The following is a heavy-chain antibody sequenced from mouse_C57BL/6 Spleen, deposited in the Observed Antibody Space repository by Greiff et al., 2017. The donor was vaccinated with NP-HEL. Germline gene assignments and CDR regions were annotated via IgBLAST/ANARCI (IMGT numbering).Heavy chain of an antibody. D-gene: IGHD1-1*01. V-gene: IGHV1-69*01. J-gene: IGHJ2*01. Sequence: QVQLQQPGAELVMPGASVKLSCKASGYTFTSYWMHWVKQRPGQGLEWIGEIDPSDSDTNYNQKFKGKATLTVDKSSSTAYMQLSSLTSEDSAVYYCARGNYYGSLVYFDYWGQGTTLTVSS. CDR3: ARGNYYGSLVYFDY. CDR2: IDPSDSDT. CDR1: GYTFTSYW.